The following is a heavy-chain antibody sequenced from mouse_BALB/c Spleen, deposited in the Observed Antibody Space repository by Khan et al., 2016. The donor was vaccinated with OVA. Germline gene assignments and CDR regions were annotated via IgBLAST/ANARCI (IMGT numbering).Heavy chain of an antibody. V-gene: IGHV1-20*02. CDR1: GYSFTGYF. CDR3: ARIDGSYFDY. CDR2: INPHIGET. Sequence: VQLQQSGPELVKPGASVKISCKASGYSFTGYFMNWVMQSHGKSLEWIGRINPHIGETFYNQTFKGKATLTVDESSSTAYMELRCLASEASAVFYSARIDGSYFDYWCQGTTLTVSS. J-gene: IGHJ2*01. D-gene: IGHD1-1*01.